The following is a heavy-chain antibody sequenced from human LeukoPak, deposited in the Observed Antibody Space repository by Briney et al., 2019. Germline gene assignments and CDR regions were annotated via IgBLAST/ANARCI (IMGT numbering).Heavy chain of an antibody. J-gene: IGHJ4*02. CDR1: GFLVNTNY. D-gene: IGHD4-17*01. CDR2: IYADGNT. Sequence: PGGSLRLSCAASGFLVNTNYMTWVRQAPRRGLEWVSFIYADGNTYYADSVKGRFTISRDISKNAVYLQMNSLRAEDTAVYYCARDSYGDANFDSWGQGTLVTVSS. V-gene: IGHV3-53*01. CDR3: ARDSYGDANFDS.